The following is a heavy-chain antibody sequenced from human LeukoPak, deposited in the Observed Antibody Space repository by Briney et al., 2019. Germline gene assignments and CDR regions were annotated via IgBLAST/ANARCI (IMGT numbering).Heavy chain of an antibody. CDR2: ISGDGGST. CDR1: GFTLDDYA. Sequence: PGRSLRLSCAASGFTLDDYAMHWVRQAPGKGLEWVSLISGDGGSTYYADSVKGRFTISRDNSKNSLYLQMNSLRTEDTALYYCAKDWGAYYDSSGFYSGDFDYWGQGTLVTVSS. D-gene: IGHD3-22*01. V-gene: IGHV3-43*02. CDR3: AKDWGAYYDSSGFYSGDFDY. J-gene: IGHJ4*02.